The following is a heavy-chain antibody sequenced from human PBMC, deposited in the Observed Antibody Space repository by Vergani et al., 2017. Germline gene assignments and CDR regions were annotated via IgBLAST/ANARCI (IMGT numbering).Heavy chain of an antibody. J-gene: IGHJ4*02. CDR1: GFTFSSYG. CDR3: ARAELTYYYDSSGYLPDY. D-gene: IGHD3-22*01. V-gene: IGHV3-33*01. Sequence: QVQLVESGGGVVQPGRSLRLSCAASGFTFSSYGMHWVRQAPGKGLEWVAVIWYDGSNKYYADSVKGRFTISRDNSKNTLYLQMNSLRAEDTAVYYCARAELTYYYDSSGYLPDYWGQGPLVTVSS. CDR2: IWYDGSNK.